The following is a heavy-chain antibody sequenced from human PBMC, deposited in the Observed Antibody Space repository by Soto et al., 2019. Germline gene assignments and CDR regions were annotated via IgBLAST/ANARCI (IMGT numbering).Heavy chain of an antibody. D-gene: IGHD3-10*01. J-gene: IGHJ2*01. V-gene: IGHV3-13*01. CDR3: ARDFIYYGSGSYRWYFDL. CDR2: IGTAGDT. Sequence: EVQLVESGGGLVQPGGSLRLSCAASGFTFSSYDMHWVRQATGKGLEWVSAIGTAGDTYYPGSVKGRFTTSRENAKNSLYLQMNSLRAGDTAVYYCARDFIYYGSGSYRWYFDLWGRGTLVTVSS. CDR1: GFTFSSYD.